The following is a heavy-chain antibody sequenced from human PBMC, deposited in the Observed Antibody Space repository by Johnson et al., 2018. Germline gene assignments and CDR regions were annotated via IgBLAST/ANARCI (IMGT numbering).Heavy chain of an antibody. CDR1: GFTFSSYA. CDR3: EKVSEGSPAAYYYYGMDV. CDR2: ISGSGGST. J-gene: IGHJ6*02. Sequence: VQLQESGGGLVQPGGSLRLSCAASGFTFSSYAMSWVRQAPGKGLEWVSAISGSGGSTYYADSVKGRFTISRDNSKNTLYLQMNSLRAEDTALYYCEKVSEGSPAAYYYYGMDVWGQGTTVTVSS. D-gene: IGHD2/OR15-2a*01. V-gene: IGHV3-23*01.